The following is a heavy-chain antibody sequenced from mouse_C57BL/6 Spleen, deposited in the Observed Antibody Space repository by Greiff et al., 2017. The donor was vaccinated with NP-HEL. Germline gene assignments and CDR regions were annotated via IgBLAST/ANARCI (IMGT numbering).Heavy chain of an antibody. CDR3: ARPANRAWFAY. CDR2: INPSTGGT. Sequence: EVQLQQSGPELVKPGASVKISCKASGYSFTGYYMNWVKQSPEKSLEWIGEINPSTGGTTYNQKFKAKATLTVDTSSSTAYMQLKSLTSEDSAVYYCARPANRAWFAYWGQGTLVTVSA. CDR1: GYSFTGYY. V-gene: IGHV1-42*01. D-gene: IGHD1-2*01. J-gene: IGHJ3*01.